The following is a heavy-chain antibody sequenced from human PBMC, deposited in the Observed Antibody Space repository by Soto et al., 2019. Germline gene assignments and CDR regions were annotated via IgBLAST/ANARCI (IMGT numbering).Heavy chain of an antibody. CDR3: ARDLLEAGNY. V-gene: IGHV3-30-3*01. D-gene: IGHD6-19*01. CDR1: GFTFSSYA. CDR2: ISYDGSNK. Sequence: QVQLVESGGGVVQPGRSLRLSCAASGFTFSSYAMHWVRQAPGKGLEWVAVISYDGSNKYYADSVKGRFTISRDNSKNTLYLQMNSLRAEDTAVYYCARDLLEAGNYWGQGTLVTVCS. J-gene: IGHJ4*02.